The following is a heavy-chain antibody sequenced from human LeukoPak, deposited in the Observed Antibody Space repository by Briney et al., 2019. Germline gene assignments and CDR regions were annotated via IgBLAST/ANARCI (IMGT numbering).Heavy chain of an antibody. Sequence: SETLSLTCTVSSASVKTYYWSWIRQPPGKGLEWIWYIFCSGSTNYNPSLKSRVTISVDTSKNHFSLNLSSVTAADTAVYYCARHSPFYYDSSGYRAFDIWGQGTMVTVSS. CDR1: SASVKTYY. D-gene: IGHD3-22*01. J-gene: IGHJ3*02. CDR2: IFCSGST. V-gene: IGHV4-59*08. CDR3: ARHSPFYYDSSGYRAFDI.